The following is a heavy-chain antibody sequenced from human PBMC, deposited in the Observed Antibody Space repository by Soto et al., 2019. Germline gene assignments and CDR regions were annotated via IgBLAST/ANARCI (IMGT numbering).Heavy chain of an antibody. V-gene: IGHV4-59*01. D-gene: IGHD3-3*01. CDR1: GGSITSYY. Sequence: SETLSLTCTVSGGSITSYYWSWMRQPPGKGLEWIGYIYYSGSTKYIPSLKSRVTISVDASKNQFSLKLSSVTAADTAVYYCARDRRITIPYYGMDVWGQGTTVTVSS. CDR3: ARDRRITIPYYGMDV. CDR2: IYYSGST. J-gene: IGHJ6*02.